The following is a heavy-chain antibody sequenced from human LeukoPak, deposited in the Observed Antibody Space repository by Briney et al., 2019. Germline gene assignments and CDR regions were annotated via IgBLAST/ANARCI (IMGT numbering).Heavy chain of an antibody. CDR3: ARRYTWNYIASFEI. D-gene: IGHD1-7*01. V-gene: IGHV4-61*08. Sequence: SQTLSLTCTVSRGSLSSGGYYWGWIRQPPGKGLEWIGYIYYSGSTNYNPSLKSRVTISVDTSKNQFSLRLSSVTAADTAVYYCARRYTWNYIASFEIWGQGTMVTVSS. J-gene: IGHJ3*02. CDR1: RGSLSSGGYY. CDR2: IYYSGST.